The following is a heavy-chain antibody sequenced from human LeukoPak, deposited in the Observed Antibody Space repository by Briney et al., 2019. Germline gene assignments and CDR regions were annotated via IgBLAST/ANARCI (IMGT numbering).Heavy chain of an antibody. CDR3: GKVGGNSNS. J-gene: IGHJ5*02. V-gene: IGHV4-31*03. CDR2: IHNSRGT. CDR1: GGSITSDIFH. Sequence: SETLSLTCTVSGGSITSDIFHWNWIRQHPGKGLEWIGSIHNSRGTSYNPSLESRLTISVDTSENQFFLKMSYVTAADTAMYYCGKVGGNSNSWGQGTLVTVSS. D-gene: IGHD4-23*01.